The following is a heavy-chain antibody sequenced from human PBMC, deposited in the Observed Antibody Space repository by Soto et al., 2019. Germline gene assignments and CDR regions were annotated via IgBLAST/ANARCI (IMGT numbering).Heavy chain of an antibody. CDR2: IKSDEITT. J-gene: IGHJ4*02. CDR1: GFIFSDYW. CDR3: ARGARNYYYFDY. Sequence: EVQLVESGGGLVQPGGSLRLSCAASGFIFSDYWIHWVRQAPGKGLVWVSRIKSDEITTNYADSVWGRLTISRDNAKNTVYLHMNSLRAEDTAVYYCARGARNYYYFDYWGQGTRVTVSS. V-gene: IGHV3-74*01. D-gene: IGHD3-10*01.